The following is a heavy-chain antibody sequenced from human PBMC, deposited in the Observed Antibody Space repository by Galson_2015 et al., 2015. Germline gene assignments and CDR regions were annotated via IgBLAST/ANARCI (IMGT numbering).Heavy chain of an antibody. CDR2: ISDEGSIK. CDR3: AKDNEGYCSDGHCYSYYYYGMDV. CDR1: GFTFSSCG. Sequence: SLRLSCAASGFTFSSCGMHWVRQAPGKGLEWVALISDEGSIKEYADSVKGRFPISRDNSKKTLSLQMNSLRAEDTAIYYCAKDNEGYCSDGHCYSYYYYGMDVWGQGTTVTVSS. J-gene: IGHJ6*02. D-gene: IGHD2-15*01. V-gene: IGHV3-30*18.